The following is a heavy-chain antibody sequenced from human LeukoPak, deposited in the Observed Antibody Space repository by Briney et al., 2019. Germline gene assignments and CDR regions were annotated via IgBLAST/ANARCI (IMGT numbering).Heavy chain of an antibody. CDR2: ISYDGSNE. Sequence: GGSLRLSCAASGFTFSSYVMHWVRQAPGKGLEWVAIISYDGSNEYYADSVKGRFTISRDNSKNTLYLQMHSLRAEDTAVYYCAGRGSGSYFDYWGQGTLVTVSS. D-gene: IGHD3-10*01. J-gene: IGHJ4*02. CDR3: AGRGSGSYFDY. CDR1: GFTFSSYV. V-gene: IGHV3-30*04.